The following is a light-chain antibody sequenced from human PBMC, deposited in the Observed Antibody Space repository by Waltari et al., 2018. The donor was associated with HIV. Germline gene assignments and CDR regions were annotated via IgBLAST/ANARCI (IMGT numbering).Light chain of an antibody. CDR2: ENN. CDR3: QSYDSSNRWV. J-gene: IGLJ3*02. CDR1: SGSIATNY. Sequence: NFMLTQPHSVSESPGKTVTISCTRTSGSIATNYVQWYQQRPGSSPTTVIYENNEKPSGVPDRFSGSIDSSSNSASLIISGLKTEDEGDYYCQSYDSSNRWVFGGGTKLTVL. V-gene: IGLV6-57*01.